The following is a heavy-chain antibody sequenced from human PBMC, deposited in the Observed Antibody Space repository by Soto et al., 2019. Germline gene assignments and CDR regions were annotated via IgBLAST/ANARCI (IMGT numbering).Heavy chain of an antibody. D-gene: IGHD3-16*01. V-gene: IGHV1-18*01. CDR2: ISAYNGTT. Sequence: QVQLVQSGAEVKKPGASVKVSCKASGYTFTSYGISWVRQAPGQGLEWMGWISAYNGTTNYAQKLQGRVTRTAGTSTSTADMELRSLRSDDTAVYYWARARGSDAFAYWGRGTLVTVSS. CDR1: GYTFTSYG. J-gene: IGHJ4*02. CDR3: ARARGSDAFAY.